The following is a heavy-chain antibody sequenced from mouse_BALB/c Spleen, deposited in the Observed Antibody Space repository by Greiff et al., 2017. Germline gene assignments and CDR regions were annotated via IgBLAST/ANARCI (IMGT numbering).Heavy chain of an antibody. CDR1: GFTFSSYA. CDR3: ARGNEYDWAMDY. Sequence: EVQRVESGGGLVKPGGSLKLSCAASGFTFSSYAMSWVRQTPEKRLEWVASISSGGSTYYPDSVKGRFTISRDNARNILYLQMSSLRSEDTAMYYCARGNEYDWAMDYWGQGTSVTVSS. D-gene: IGHD2-4*01. CDR2: ISSGGST. J-gene: IGHJ4*01. V-gene: IGHV5-6-5*01.